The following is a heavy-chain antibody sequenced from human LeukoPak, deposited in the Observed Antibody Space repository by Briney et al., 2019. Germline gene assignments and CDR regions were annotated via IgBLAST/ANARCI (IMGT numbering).Heavy chain of an antibody. Sequence: TSETLSLTCAVYGGSFSCYYWGSIRQPPGRGLEWIGEVNHSGSTNYNPPLKGRVTISEDTPKTLFTVKQTSVTDAARAVYSCASVEQRWLHHFFDCWSEGTLVTVP. J-gene: IGHJ4*02. D-gene: IGHD5-24*01. CDR3: ASVEQRWLHHFFDC. CDR2: VNHSGST. V-gene: IGHV4-34*01. CDR1: GGSFSCYY.